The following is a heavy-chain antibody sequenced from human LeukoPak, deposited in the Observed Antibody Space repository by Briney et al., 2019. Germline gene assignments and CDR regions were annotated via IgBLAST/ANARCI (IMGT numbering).Heavy chain of an antibody. D-gene: IGHD6-19*01. V-gene: IGHV3-21*04. Sequence: GGSLRLSCAASGFTFSDYSINWVRQAPGKGLEWVSPISSSSSYIYYADSVKGRFTISRDNAKNSLYLQMNSLRAEDTAIYYCAKDHLPGIVVADRDYWGQGTLVTVSS. CDR2: ISSSSSYI. CDR3: AKDHLPGIVVADRDY. J-gene: IGHJ4*02. CDR1: GFTFSDYS.